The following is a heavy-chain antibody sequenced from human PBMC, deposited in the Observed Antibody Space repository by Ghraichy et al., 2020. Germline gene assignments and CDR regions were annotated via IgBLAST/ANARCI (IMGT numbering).Heavy chain of an antibody. D-gene: IGHD5-12*01. CDR2: IYTSGST. J-gene: IGHJ5*02. CDR3: ARDLHSGYDLRTLNWFDP. Sequence: SETLSLTCTVSGGSISSYYWSWIRQPAGKGLEWIGRIYTSGSTNYNPSLKSRVTMSVDTSKNQFSLKLSSVTAADTAVYYCARDLHSGYDLRTLNWFDPWGQGTLVTVSS. V-gene: IGHV4-4*07. CDR1: GGSISSYY.